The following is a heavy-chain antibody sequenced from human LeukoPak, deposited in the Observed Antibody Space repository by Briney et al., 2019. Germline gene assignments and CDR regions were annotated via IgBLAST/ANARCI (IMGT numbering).Heavy chain of an antibody. V-gene: IGHV4-39*01. CDR3: ARLFFVIDT. CDR1: GASISNSAYY. CDR2: VHYSGST. J-gene: IGHJ5*02. D-gene: IGHD3-3*01. Sequence: KPSETQSLSCTVSGASISNSAYYWLWIRQPPGEGLECIGTVHYSGSTFYNPSLKSRVNISVDTSKNQFSLQLSSVTAADTAVYYCARLFFVIDTWGQGTLVTVSS.